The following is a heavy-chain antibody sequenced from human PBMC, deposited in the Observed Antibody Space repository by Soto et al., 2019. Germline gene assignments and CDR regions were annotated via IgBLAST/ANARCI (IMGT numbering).Heavy chain of an antibody. CDR1: GFTFSSYG. D-gene: IGHD2-21*02. Sequence: QVQLVESGGGVVQPGRSLRLSCAASGFTFSSYGIHWVRRAPGRGLEWVAVISYDGSNKYYADSVKGRFTISRNNSKNTLYLQMNSLRAEDTAVYYCAKGFTYCGGDCYSHFDLWGRGTLVTVSS. V-gene: IGHV3-30*18. J-gene: IGHJ2*01. CDR2: ISYDGSNK. CDR3: AKGFTYCGGDCYSHFDL.